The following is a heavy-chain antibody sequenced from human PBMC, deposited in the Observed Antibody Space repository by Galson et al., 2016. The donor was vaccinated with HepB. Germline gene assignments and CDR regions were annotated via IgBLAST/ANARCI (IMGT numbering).Heavy chain of an antibody. V-gene: IGHV3-7*01. CDR2: INRDGSTK. CDR1: GFTFSSDY. J-gene: IGHJ4*02. CDR3: VRDPYGGYGY. Sequence: SLRLSCAASGFTFSSDYMLWARQAPGKGLEWVANINRDGSTKNYADSVRGRFTISRDNAQNSLYLQMNSLRVEDTAVYYCVRDPYGGYGYWGQGTLVNVSS. D-gene: IGHD4/OR15-4a*01.